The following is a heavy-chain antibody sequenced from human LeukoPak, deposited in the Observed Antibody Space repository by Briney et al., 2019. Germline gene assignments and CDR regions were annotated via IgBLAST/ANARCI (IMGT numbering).Heavy chain of an antibody. CDR2: ISGSGGSA. Sequence: GGSLRLSCAASGFTFSSYAMTWVRQAPGKGLEWVSGISGSGGSAYYADSVRGRFSISRDNSKNTLYLQMNSLRAEDTAVYYCAKDQGSWPPHDYWGQGTLVTVSS. CDR1: GFTFSSYA. V-gene: IGHV3-23*01. CDR3: AKDQGSWPPHDY. D-gene: IGHD6-13*01. J-gene: IGHJ4*02.